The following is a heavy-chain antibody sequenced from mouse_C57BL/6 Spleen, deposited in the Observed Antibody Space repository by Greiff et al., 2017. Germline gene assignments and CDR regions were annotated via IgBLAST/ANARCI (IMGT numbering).Heavy chain of an antibody. J-gene: IGHJ3*01. Sequence: QVQLQQSGPELVKPGASVKISCKASGYAFSSSWMNWVKQRPGKGLEWIGRIYPGDGDTNYNGKFKGKATLTADKSSSTAYMQLSSLTSEDSAVXFCARSVNWDWCAYWGQGTLVTVSA. V-gene: IGHV1-82*01. CDR2: IYPGDGDT. CDR1: GYAFSSSW. CDR3: ARSVNWDWCAY. D-gene: IGHD4-1*01.